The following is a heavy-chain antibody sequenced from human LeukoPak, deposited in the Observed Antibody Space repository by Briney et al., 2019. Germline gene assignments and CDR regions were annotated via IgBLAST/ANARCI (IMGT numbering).Heavy chain of an antibody. D-gene: IGHD3-10*01. V-gene: IGHV4-59*01. J-gene: IGHJ3*02. Sequence: SETLSLTCTVSGGSISSYYWSWIRQPPGRGLEWIGYISYSGSTNNHNPSLKSRVTISVDTSKNQFSLKLSSVTAADTAVYYCARSYYGSGSYYGPLDAFDIWGQGTMVTVSS. CDR1: GGSISSYY. CDR3: ARSYYGSGSYYGPLDAFDI. CDR2: ISYSGSTN.